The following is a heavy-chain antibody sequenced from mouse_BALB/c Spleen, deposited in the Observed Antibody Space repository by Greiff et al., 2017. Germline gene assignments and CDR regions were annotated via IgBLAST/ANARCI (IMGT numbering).Heavy chain of an antibody. Sequence: QVQLQQSGPELVKPGASVRISCKASGYTFTSYYIHWVKQRPGQGLEWIGWIYPGNVNTKYNEKFKGKATLTADKSSSTAYMQLSSLTSEDSAVYFCAREFFDGYYVFFDYWGQGTTLTVSS. CDR1: GYTFTSYY. D-gene: IGHD2-3*01. CDR2: IYPGNVNT. CDR3: AREFFDGYYVFFDY. J-gene: IGHJ2*01. V-gene: IGHV1S56*01.